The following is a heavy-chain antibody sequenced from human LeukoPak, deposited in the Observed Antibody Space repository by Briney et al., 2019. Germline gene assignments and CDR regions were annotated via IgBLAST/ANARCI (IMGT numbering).Heavy chain of an antibody. J-gene: IGHJ4*02. D-gene: IGHD5-18*01. CDR2: INHSGST. V-gene: IGHV4-34*01. CDR3: ARAWGYSYGYDY. Sequence: ETSETLSLTCAVYGGSFSGYYWSWIRQPPGKGLEWIGEINHSGSTNYNPSLKSRVTISADTSKNQFSLKLSSVTAADTAVYYCARAWGYSYGYDYWGRGTLVTVSS. CDR1: GGSFSGYY.